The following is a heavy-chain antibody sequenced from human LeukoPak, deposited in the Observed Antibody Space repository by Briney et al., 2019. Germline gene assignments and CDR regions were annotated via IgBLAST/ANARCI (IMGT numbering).Heavy chain of an antibody. V-gene: IGHV4-59*08. D-gene: IGHD2-15*01. CDR1: GGSISTYY. CDR3: ARRPSGRMDWYLDL. Sequence: SETLSLTCTISGGSISTYYWSWLRQPPGKGLEWIGYIYYTGNTNYNPSLKSRVAMSVDTSKSHFSLKLNSVTAADTAVYYCARRPSGRMDWYLDLWGRGTLVTVSS. CDR2: IYYTGNT. J-gene: IGHJ2*01.